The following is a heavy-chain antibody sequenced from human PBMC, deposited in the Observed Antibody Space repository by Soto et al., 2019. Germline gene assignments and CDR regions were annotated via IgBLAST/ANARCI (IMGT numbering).Heavy chain of an antibody. V-gene: IGHV1-8*01. D-gene: IGHD2-2*01. J-gene: IGHJ6*03. CDR1: GYTFTSYD. CDR2: MNPNSGNT. Sequence: GASVKVSCKASGYTFTSYDINWVRQATGQGLEWMGWMNPNSGNTGYAQKLQGRVTMTRNTSISTAYMELSSLRSEDTAVYSRARGGVVPAAIRYYYYYYMDVWGKGTTVTVSS. CDR3: ARGGVVPAAIRYYYYYYMDV.